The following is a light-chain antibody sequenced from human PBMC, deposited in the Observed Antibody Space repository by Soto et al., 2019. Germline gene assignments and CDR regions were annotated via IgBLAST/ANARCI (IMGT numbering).Light chain of an antibody. J-gene: IGLJ1*01. CDR2: EGS. CDR1: SGDVGAYDY. Sequence: QSVLTQPPSASGSPGQSVTISCTGTSGDVGAYDYVSWYQQHPGHAPKLRIYEGSKRPLGVPDRFSGSKSGNAASLAITGLLAEDEADYFCQSYDSSLNIYVFGGWTKVTV. V-gene: IGLV2-8*01. CDR3: QSYDSSLNIYV.